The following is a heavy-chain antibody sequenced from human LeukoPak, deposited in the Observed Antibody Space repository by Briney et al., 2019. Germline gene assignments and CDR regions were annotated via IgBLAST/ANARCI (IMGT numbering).Heavy chain of an antibody. D-gene: IGHD2-15*01. Sequence: GGSLKLSCAASGFTFSGSAMHWVRQASGKGLEWVGRIRSKANNYATAYAASVKGRFTISREDSKNTAYLQMNSLKTEDTAVYYCARVGGAWYSDYWGQGTLVTVSS. CDR1: GFTFSGSA. V-gene: IGHV3-73*01. CDR3: ARVGGAWYSDY. CDR2: IRSKANNYAT. J-gene: IGHJ4*02.